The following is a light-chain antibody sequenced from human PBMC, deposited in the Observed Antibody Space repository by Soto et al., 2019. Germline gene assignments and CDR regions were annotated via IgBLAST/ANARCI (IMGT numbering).Light chain of an antibody. CDR1: SGSVSTGYN. CDR3: VLYMGGGISV. CDR2: STN. V-gene: IGLV8-61*01. Sequence: QTVVTQEPAFSVSPGGTVTLTCGLTSGSVSTGYNPSWYQQTPGQAPRTLIYSTNTRSSGVPDRFSGSILGNKAALTITGAQADDESDYYCVLYMGGGISVFGTGTRSPS. J-gene: IGLJ1*01.